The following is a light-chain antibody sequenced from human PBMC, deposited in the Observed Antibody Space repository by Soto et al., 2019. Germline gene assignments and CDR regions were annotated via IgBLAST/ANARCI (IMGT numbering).Light chain of an antibody. CDR1: SGHSSYA. J-gene: IGLJ2*01. CDR3: QTWGTDIVV. CDR2: LNSDGSH. V-gene: IGLV4-69*01. Sequence: QLVLTQSPSASASLGASVKLTCTLSSGHSSYAIAWHQQQPEKGPRYLMKLNSDGSHSKGDGIPVRFSGSSSGAERYLTISSLQSEYEADYYCQTWGTDIVVFGGGTKVTVL.